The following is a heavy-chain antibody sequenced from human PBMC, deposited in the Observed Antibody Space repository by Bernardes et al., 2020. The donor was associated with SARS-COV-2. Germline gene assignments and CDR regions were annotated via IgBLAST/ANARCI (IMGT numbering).Heavy chain of an antibody. V-gene: IGHV3-7*03. D-gene: IGHD6-6*01. CDR2: IKQDGSEK. CDR1: GFDLSIHA. CDR3: ARKSIAARFDY. Sequence: GGSLRLSCATSGFDLSIHAMSWLRQAPGKGLEWVANIKQDGSEKYYVDSVKGRFTISRDNAKNSLYLQMNSLRAEDTAVYYCARKSIAARFDYWGQGTLVTVSS. J-gene: IGHJ4*02.